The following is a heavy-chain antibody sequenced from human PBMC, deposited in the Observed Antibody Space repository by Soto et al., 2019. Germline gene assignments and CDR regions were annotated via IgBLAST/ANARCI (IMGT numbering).Heavy chain of an antibody. J-gene: IGHJ6*02. CDR1: GGTFSSYA. V-gene: IGHV1-69*13. Sequence: ASVKVSCKASGGTFSSYAISWVRQAPGQGLEWMGGIIPIFGTANYAQKFQGRVTITADESTSTAYMELSSLRSEDTAVYYCARGSEGTQPSFYYYGTDVWGQGTTVTVSS. CDR2: IIPIFGTA. D-gene: IGHD1-1*01. CDR3: ARGSEGTQPSFYYYGTDV.